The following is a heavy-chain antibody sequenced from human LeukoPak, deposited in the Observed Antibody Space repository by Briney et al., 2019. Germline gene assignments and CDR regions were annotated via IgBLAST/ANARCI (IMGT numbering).Heavy chain of an antibody. Sequence: ASVKVSCKASGYTFTSYGISWVRQAPGQGLEWMGWISAYNGNTNYAQKLQGRVTMTTDTSTSTAYMELWSLRSDDTAVYYCAREFRYSSGWLQGPNINWFDPWGQGTLVTVSS. D-gene: IGHD6-19*01. CDR1: GYTFTSYG. V-gene: IGHV1-18*01. CDR3: AREFRYSSGWLQGPNINWFDP. CDR2: ISAYNGNT. J-gene: IGHJ5*02.